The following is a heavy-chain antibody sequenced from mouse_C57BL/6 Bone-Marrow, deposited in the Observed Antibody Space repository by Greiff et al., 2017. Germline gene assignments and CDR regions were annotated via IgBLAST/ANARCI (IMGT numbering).Heavy chain of an antibody. CDR1: GYTFTSYG. CDR3: ARGGLKRAMDY. V-gene: IGHV1-81*01. Sequence: VQLQQSGAELARPGASVKLSCTASGYTFTSYGISWVKQRTGQGLEWIGEIYPRSGNTYYNEKFKGKATLTADKSSSTAYMELRSLTAEDSAVYFCARGGLKRAMDYWGQGTSVTVSS. D-gene: IGHD3-1*01. J-gene: IGHJ4*01. CDR2: IYPRSGNT.